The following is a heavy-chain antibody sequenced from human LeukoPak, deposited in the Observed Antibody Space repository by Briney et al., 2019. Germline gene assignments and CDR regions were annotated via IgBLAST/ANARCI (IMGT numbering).Heavy chain of an antibody. D-gene: IGHD6-13*01. J-gene: IGHJ6*03. CDR1: GFTFSSYA. CDR2: VSSAGYTT. CDR3: AKLAGPIYYYYMDV. V-gene: IGHV3-23*01. Sequence: GGSLRLSCAASGFTFSSYAMSWVRQAPGKGLVWVSHVSSAGYTTRYADSVKGRFTISRDNAKNTLYLQMNSLRAEDTAVYYCAKLAGPIYYYYMDVWGKGTTVTVSS.